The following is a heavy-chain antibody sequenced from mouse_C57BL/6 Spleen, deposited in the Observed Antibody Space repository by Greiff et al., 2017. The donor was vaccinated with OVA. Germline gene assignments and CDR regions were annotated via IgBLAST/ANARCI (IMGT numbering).Heavy chain of an antibody. V-gene: IGHV1-80*01. D-gene: IGHD3-1*01. CDR1: GYAFSSYW. CDR2: IYPGDGDT. CDR3: ARSGTWGTWFAY. Sequence: QVQLQQSGAELVKPGASVKISCKASGYAFSSYWMNWVKQRPGKGLEWIGQIYPGDGDTNYNGKFKGKATLTADKSSSTAYMQLSSLTSEDSAVYFCARSGTWGTWFAYWGQGTLVTVSA. J-gene: IGHJ3*01.